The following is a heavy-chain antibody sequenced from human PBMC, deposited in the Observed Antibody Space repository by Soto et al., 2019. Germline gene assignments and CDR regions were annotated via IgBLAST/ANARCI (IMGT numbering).Heavy chain of an antibody. D-gene: IGHD1-26*01. CDR2: ISSSSYI. V-gene: IGHV3-21*01. CDR1: GFTFSSYS. Sequence: SGGSLRLSCAASGFTFSSYSMNWVRQAPGKGLEWVSSISSSSYIYYADSVKGRFTISRDNAKNSLYLQMNSLRAEDTAVYYCARDDGGSYFDYWGQGTLVTVSS. CDR3: ARDDGGSYFDY. J-gene: IGHJ4*02.